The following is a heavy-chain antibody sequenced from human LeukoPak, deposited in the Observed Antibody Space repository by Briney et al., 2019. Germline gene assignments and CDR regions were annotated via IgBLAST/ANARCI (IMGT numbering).Heavy chain of an antibody. J-gene: IGHJ4*02. V-gene: IGHV4-59*01. CDR2: VYYTGST. D-gene: IGHD7-27*01. Sequence: SETLSLTCAVYGGSISGYYWSWIRQPPGKGLEWIGYVYYTGSTEYNPSLRSRVTISLEMSKHQFSLDLTSVTAADTAVYYCATNTGTVFDYWGQGALVTVSS. CDR1: GGSISGYY. CDR3: ATNTGTVFDY.